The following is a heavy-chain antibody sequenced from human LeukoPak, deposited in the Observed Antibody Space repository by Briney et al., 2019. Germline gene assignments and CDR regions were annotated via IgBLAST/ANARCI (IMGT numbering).Heavy chain of an antibody. Sequence: SETLSLTCTVSGGSISSYYWNWIRQPPGKGLEWIGFIYYTGSTNYNPSLKSRVTISLDTPKNQFSLRLNSVTAADTAVYYCARGYCSGGSCYYFDLWGRGTLVTVSS. CDR3: ARGYCSGGSCYYFDL. D-gene: IGHD2-15*01. CDR1: GGSISSYY. CDR2: IYYTGST. J-gene: IGHJ2*01. V-gene: IGHV4-59*01.